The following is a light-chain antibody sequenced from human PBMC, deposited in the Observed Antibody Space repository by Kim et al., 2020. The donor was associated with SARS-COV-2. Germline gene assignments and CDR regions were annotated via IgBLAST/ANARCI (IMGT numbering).Light chain of an antibody. CDR3: MQGIHPIT. CDR2: KVS. V-gene: IGKV2-30*01. J-gene: IGKJ5*01. Sequence: DVVMTQSPLSLPVTLGQPASISCRSSQSLVYSDGNIDLNWFQQRPGQSPRRLIYKVSNRDSGVPDRFSGSGSGTDFTLKISRVEAEDVGVYYCMQGIHPITFGQGTRLEIK. CDR1: QSLVYSDGNID.